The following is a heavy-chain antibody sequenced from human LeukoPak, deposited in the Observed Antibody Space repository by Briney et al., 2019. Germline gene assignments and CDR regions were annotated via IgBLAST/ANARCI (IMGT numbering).Heavy chain of an antibody. J-gene: IGHJ4*02. CDR1: GGTFSSYA. CDR2: IIPILGIA. V-gene: IGHV1-69*04. Sequence: ASVKVSCKASGGTFSSYAISWVRQAPGQGLEWMGRIIPILGIANYAQKFQGRVTITADKSTSTAYMELSSLRSEDTAVYYCAREGYIVPQMGGFDYWGQGTLVTVSS. CDR3: AREGYIVPQMGGFDY. D-gene: IGHD2-8*01.